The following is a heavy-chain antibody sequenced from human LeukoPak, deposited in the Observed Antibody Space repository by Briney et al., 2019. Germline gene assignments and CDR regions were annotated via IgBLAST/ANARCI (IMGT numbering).Heavy chain of an antibody. CDR2: INYSGTT. D-gene: IGHD2-15*01. J-gene: IGHJ6*02. CDR3: ARNMHCSGSSCYPGLYYYYGMDV. V-gene: IGHV4-59*08. Sequence: SETLPLTCTVSGGSISSYYWSWVRQPPGKGLQWVGYINYSGTTTYNPSLKSRVTISVDTSKNQFALKLRSVTAADTAVYYCARNMHCSGSSCYPGLYYYYGMDVWGQGTTVTVSS. CDR1: GGSISSYY.